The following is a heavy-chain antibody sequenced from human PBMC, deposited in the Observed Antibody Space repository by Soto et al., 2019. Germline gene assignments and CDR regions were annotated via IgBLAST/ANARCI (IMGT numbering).Heavy chain of an antibody. J-gene: IGHJ5*02. CDR3: ARDDGLSGSRQAGWFDP. Sequence: RSLTCTVSGGSISSGGYYWSWIRQHPGKGLEWIGYIYYSGSTYYKPSLKSRVTISVDTSKNQFSLKMSSVTAADTAVYYCARDDGLSGSRQAGWFDPWGQGNLVTVFS. V-gene: IGHV4-31*03. D-gene: IGHD3-10*01. CDR2: IYYSGST. CDR1: GGSISSGGYY.